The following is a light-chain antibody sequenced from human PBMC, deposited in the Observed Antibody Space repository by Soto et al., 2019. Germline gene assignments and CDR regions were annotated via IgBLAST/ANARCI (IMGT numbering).Light chain of an antibody. V-gene: IGKV1-39*01. CDR3: QQSYSTLFT. CDR2: AAS. J-gene: IGKJ3*01. CDR1: QSISSY. Sequence: DIHMTQSPSSLSASVGDRDTITCRASQSISSYLNWYQQKPGKAPKLLIYAASSLQSGVPSRFSGSGSGTDFTLTISSLQPEDFATYYCQQSYSTLFTFGPGTKVDIK.